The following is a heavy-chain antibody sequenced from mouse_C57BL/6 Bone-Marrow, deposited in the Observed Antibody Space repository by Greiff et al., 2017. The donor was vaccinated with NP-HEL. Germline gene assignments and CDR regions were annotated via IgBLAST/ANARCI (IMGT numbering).Heavy chain of an antibody. V-gene: IGHV3-1*01. CDR2: ISYSGST. D-gene: IGHD1-2*01. J-gene: IGHJ1*03. CDR3: AREPPITTRDWYFDV. Sequence: EVKVEESGPGMVKPSQSLSLTCTVTGYSITSGYDWHWIRHFPGNKLEWMGYISYSGSTNYNPSLKSRISITHDTSKNHFFLKLNSVTTEDTATYYCAREPPITTRDWYFDVWGTGTTVTVSS. CDR1: GYSITSGYD.